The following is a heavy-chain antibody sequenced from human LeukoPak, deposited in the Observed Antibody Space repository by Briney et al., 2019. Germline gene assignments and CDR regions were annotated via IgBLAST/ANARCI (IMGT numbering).Heavy chain of an antibody. V-gene: IGHV5-51*01. Sequence: PGESLKISCQGSGYRFTSYWIGWVRQMPGKGLEWMGILYPGDSDTTYNPSFQGQVTISADKSISTAYLQWSSLKASDTAMYYCARSTSSVGASPFDYWGQGTLVTVSS. D-gene: IGHD1-26*01. CDR3: ARSTSSVGASPFDY. CDR2: LYPGDSDT. CDR1: GYRFTSYW. J-gene: IGHJ4*02.